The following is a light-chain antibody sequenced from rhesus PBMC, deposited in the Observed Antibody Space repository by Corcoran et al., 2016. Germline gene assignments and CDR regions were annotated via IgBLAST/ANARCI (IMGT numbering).Light chain of an antibody. Sequence: DIQMTQSPSSLSASVGDTVTITCRASQSISDYLNWDQQKPGKAPKRLSNKASTLQSGDPSRFSGRGVGTDDTFTISSLQPSAVAPYYCQPGYGTPFTFGPGTKLTI. J-gene: IGKJ3*01. CDR1: QSISDY. CDR2: KAS. CDR3: QPGYGTPFT. V-gene: IGKV1-74*01.